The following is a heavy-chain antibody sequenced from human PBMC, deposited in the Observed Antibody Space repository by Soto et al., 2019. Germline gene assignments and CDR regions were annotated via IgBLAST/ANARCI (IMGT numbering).Heavy chain of an antibody. Sequence: GGSLRLSCAASGFTFSSYAMSWVRQAPGKGLEWVSVIYSGGSTYYADSVKGRFTISRDNSKNTLYLQMNSLRAEDTAVYYCAKTWSSGYSWFDPWGQGTLVTVSS. D-gene: IGHD3-22*01. J-gene: IGHJ5*02. CDR3: AKTWSSGYSWFDP. CDR1: GFTFSSYA. V-gene: IGHV3-23*03. CDR2: IYSGGST.